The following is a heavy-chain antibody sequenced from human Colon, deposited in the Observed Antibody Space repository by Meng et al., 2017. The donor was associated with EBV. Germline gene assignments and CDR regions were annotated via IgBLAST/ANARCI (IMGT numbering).Heavy chain of an antibody. Sequence: QVVAERKKPWSSVNVACKTSGGSFSTYTFSWVRQAPGQGLEWMGGLIPVLNKAKSAPRFQDRVTFTADETTTTAYMELSSLTFEDTAVYFCARGRGNQPLFDFWGQGTLVTVSS. V-gene: IGHV1-69*10. J-gene: IGHJ4*02. CDR3: ARGRGNQPLFDF. CDR1: GGSFSTYT. D-gene: IGHD2/OR15-2a*01. CDR2: LIPVLNKA.